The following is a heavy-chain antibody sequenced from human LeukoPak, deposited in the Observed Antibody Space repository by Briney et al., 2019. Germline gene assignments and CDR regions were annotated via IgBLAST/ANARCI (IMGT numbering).Heavy chain of an antibody. J-gene: IGHJ6*03. V-gene: IGHV1-18*01. CDR2: ISAYNGNT. D-gene: IGHD4-17*01. CDR3: ARGGVDYGDFYYYYMDV. CDR1: GYTFTSYD. Sequence: ASVKVSCKASGYTFTSYDISWVRQAPGQGLEWMGWISAYNGNTNYAQKLQGRVTMTTDTSTSTAYMELRSLRSDDTAVYYCARGGVDYGDFYYYYMDVWGKGTTVTVSS.